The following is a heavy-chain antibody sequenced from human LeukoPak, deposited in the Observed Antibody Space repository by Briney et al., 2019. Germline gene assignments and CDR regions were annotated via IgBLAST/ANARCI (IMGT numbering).Heavy chain of an antibody. CDR1: GGSISSSSHC. J-gene: IGHJ4*02. CDR2: IFYSGSA. CDR3: ARQRRIVGATNPATFDS. D-gene: IGHD1-26*01. Sequence: SETLSLTCTVSGGSISSSSHCWGWTRQPPGKGLEWIGSIFYSGSAFYNPSLRSRLIISVDTSKNQFSLKVNSATAADTAVYYCARQRRIVGATNPATFDSWGQGTLVTVSS. V-gene: IGHV4-39*01.